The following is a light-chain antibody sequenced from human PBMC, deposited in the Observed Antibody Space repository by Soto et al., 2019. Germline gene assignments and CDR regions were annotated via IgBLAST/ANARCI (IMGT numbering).Light chain of an antibody. J-gene: IGLJ2*01. V-gene: IGLV1-47*01. Sequence: QSVLTQPPSASGTPGQRVTISCSGSSSNIGSNYVYWYQQLPGTAPKLLIYRNNQRPSGVPDRFSGSKSGTSASLAISELRSEDEADYYCAAWDDSLSGYVVFGGGTKLTVL. CDR1: SSNIGSNY. CDR3: AAWDDSLSGYVV. CDR2: RNN.